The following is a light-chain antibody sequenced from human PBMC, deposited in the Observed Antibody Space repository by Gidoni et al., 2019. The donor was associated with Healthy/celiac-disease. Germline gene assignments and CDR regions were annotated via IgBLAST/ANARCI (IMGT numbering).Light chain of an antibody. V-gene: IGKV3-11*01. J-gene: IGKJ4*01. CDR2: DAS. CDR3: QQRSNWPRGT. CDR1: QSITNN. Sequence: EIALTQSPATLSLSPGEGATLSCTSSQSITNNLAWYQQKPGQPPRLLIFDASTRATGVPARFSASGSGTDFTLTISSLDLEDFAIYYCQQRSNWPRGTFGGGTKLEIK.